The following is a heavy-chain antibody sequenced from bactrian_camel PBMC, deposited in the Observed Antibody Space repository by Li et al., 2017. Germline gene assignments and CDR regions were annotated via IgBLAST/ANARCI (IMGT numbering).Heavy chain of an antibody. J-gene: IGHJ4*01. D-gene: IGHD4*01. CDR3: AFGPWCSDYSNPRSYNY. CDR1: GNAECRYD. V-gene: IGHV3S55*01. Sequence: HVQLVESGGGSVQAGGSLRLSCVISGNAECRYDMAWYRQAPGKEREFVSVIYYNDGDTKYADSVKGRFTISRDVAANTLFLHMNSLKPEDTAMYYCAFGPWCSDYSNPRSYNYWGQGTQVTVS. CDR2: IYYNDGDT.